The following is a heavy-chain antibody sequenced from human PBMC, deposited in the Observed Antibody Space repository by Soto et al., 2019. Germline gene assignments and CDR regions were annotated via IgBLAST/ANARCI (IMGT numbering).Heavy chain of an antibody. CDR1: GGSFSGYY. J-gene: IGHJ5*02. V-gene: IGHV4-34*01. Sequence: SETLSLTCAVYGGSFSGYYWSWIRQPPGKGLEWIGEINHSGSTNYNPSLKSRVTISVDTSKNQFSLKLSSVTAADTAVYYCARVPGPWGQGSLVTVXS. D-gene: IGHD7-27*01. CDR3: ARVPGP. CDR2: INHSGST.